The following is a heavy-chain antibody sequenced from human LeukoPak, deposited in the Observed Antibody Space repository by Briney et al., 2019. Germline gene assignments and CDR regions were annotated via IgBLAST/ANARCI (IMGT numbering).Heavy chain of an antibody. V-gene: IGHV3-30-3*01. CDR1: GFTFSSYA. CDR3: AGGYSGYDEYGMDV. CDR2: ISYDGSNK. Sequence: GGSLRLSCAASGFTFSSYAMHWVRQAPGKGLEWVAVISYDGSNKYCADSVKGRFTISRDNSKNALYLQMNSLRAEDTAVYYCAGGYSGYDEYGMDVWGQGTTVTVSS. D-gene: IGHD5-12*01. J-gene: IGHJ6*02.